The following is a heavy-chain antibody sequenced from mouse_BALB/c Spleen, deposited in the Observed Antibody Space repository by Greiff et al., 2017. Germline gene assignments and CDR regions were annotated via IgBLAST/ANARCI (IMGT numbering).Heavy chain of an antibody. CDR3: ARPEFITTAGAYAMDY. D-gene: IGHD1-2*01. CDR2: ISTYSGNT. Sequence: VKLQESGPELVRPGVSVKISCKGSGYTFTDYAMHWVKQSHAKSLEWIGVISTYSGNTNYNQKFKGKATMTVDKSSSTAYMELARLTSEDSAIYYCARPEFITTAGAYAMDYWGQGTSVTVSS. V-gene: IGHV1-67*01. CDR1: GYTFTDYA. J-gene: IGHJ4*01.